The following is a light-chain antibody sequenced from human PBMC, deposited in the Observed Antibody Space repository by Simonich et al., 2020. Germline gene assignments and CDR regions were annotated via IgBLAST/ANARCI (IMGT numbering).Light chain of an antibody. CDR2: WAS. CDR3: QQYYSTPPIT. V-gene: IGKV4-1*01. J-gene: IGKJ3*01. CDR1: QSVLYSSNNKNS. Sequence: DIVMTQSPDSLAVSLGERATINCKSSQSVLYSSNNKNSLAWYQQKPGQPPKLLIYWASTREAVVPDRCSGSGSGTDFTLTISSLQAEDVAVYYCQQYYSTPPITFGPGTKVDIK.